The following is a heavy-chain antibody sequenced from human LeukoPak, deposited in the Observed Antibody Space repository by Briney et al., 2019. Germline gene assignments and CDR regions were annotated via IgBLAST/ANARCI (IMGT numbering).Heavy chain of an antibody. CDR3: TRGSGRNWFDP. CDR1: GFTFSSYA. Sequence: GGSLRLSCAASGFTFSSYAMSWVRQAPGKGLEWVSAISGSGGSTYYADSVEGRFTISRDNSKNTLYLQMNSLRAEDTAVYYCTRGSGRNWFDPWGQGTLVTVSS. D-gene: IGHD3-10*01. CDR2: ISGSGGST. J-gene: IGHJ5*02. V-gene: IGHV3-23*01.